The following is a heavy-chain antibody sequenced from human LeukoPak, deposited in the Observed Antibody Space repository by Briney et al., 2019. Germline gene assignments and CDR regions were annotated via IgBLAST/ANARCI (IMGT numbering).Heavy chain of an antibody. V-gene: IGHV4-59*01. CDR3: ARAANTAMVFGY. D-gene: IGHD5-18*01. Sequence: PSETLSLTCTVSGGSISSYYWSWIRQPLGKGLEWIGYIYYSGSTNYNPSLKSRVTISVDTSKNQFSLKLSSVTAADTAVYYCARAANTAMVFGYWGQGTLVTVSS. CDR1: GGSISSYY. J-gene: IGHJ4*02. CDR2: IYYSGST.